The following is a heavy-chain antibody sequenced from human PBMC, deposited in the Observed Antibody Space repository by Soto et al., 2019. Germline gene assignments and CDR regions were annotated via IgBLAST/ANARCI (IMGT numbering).Heavy chain of an antibody. V-gene: IGHV3-23*01. D-gene: IGHD3-22*01. Sequence: PXGSMGLSFAASGFTFSIYAVSWVRQAPGKGLEWVSAISAGAVATNYADSVKGRFTISRDNSKNTLYLQMNSLRAEDTAVYYCAKGSESSGSYRPFDYWGQGALVTVSS. CDR1: GFTFSIYA. CDR2: ISAGAVAT. J-gene: IGHJ4*02. CDR3: AKGSESSGSYRPFDY.